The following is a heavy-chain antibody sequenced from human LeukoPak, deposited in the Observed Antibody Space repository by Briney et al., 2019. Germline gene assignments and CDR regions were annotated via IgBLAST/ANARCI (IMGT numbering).Heavy chain of an antibody. Sequence: ASVKVSCKASGYTFTSYDINWVRQATGQGLEWMGWMNPNSGNTGYAQKFQGRVTMTRNTSISTAYMELSSLRSEDTAVYYCARDYHTYYDFWSGYYNYYYYYGMDVWGQGTTVTVSS. V-gene: IGHV1-8*01. J-gene: IGHJ6*02. CDR1: GYTFTSYD. CDR3: ARDYHTYYDFWSGYYNYYYYYGMDV. CDR2: MNPNSGNT. D-gene: IGHD3-3*01.